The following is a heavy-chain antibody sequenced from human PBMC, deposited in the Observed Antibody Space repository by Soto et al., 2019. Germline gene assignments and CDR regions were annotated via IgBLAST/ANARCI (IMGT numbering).Heavy chain of an antibody. CDR2: INHSGST. CDR3: ANFKPDY. Sequence: SETLSLTCTVSGGSFSDYYWSWIRQPPGKGLEWIGEINHSGSTNYNPSLKSRVSISVDTSKNQFSLKLNSVTAADTAVYYCANFKPDYWGQGTLVTVSS. J-gene: IGHJ4*02. V-gene: IGHV4-34*01. CDR1: GGSFSDYY.